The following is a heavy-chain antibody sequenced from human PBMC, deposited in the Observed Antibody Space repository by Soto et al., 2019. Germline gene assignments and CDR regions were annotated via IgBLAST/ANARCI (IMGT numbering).Heavy chain of an antibody. V-gene: IGHV3-23*01. CDR2: ISGSGGST. Sequence: GGSLRLSCAASGFTFSSYAMSWVRQAPGKGLEWVSAISGSGGSTYYADSVKGRFTISRDNSKNTLYLQMSSLRAEDTAVYYCATLIAAAGTLQHWGQGTLVTVSS. CDR3: ATLIAAAGTLQH. J-gene: IGHJ1*01. CDR1: GFTFSSYA. D-gene: IGHD6-13*01.